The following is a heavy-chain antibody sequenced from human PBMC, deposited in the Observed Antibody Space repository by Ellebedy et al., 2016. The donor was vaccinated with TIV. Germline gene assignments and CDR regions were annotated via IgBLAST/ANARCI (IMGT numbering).Heavy chain of an antibody. CDR2: IVVGSGNT. Sequence: AASVKVSCKASGFTFSSSVMQWVRQARGQRLEWIGWIVVGSGNTSYAQKFQERVTIPRDMSTSTAYMELSSLRSEDTAVYYCAAAAGGGYGDYWGQGTLVTVSS. CDR1: GFTFSSSV. D-gene: IGHD6-25*01. J-gene: IGHJ4*02. CDR3: AAAAGGGYGDY. V-gene: IGHV1-58*02.